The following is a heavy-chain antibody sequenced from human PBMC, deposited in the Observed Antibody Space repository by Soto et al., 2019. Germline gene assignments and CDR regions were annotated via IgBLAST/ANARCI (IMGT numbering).Heavy chain of an antibody. CDR2: ISYHGSNK. V-gene: IGHV3-30-3*01. CDR3: ARDREVLTPEYFRY. J-gene: IGHJ1*01. Sequence: GGTLRLYCAASGFTFSTYAMHWVRQAPGKGLEWVAFISYHGSNKYYADSVKGRFTISRDNSKNTLYLQMNSLRAEDTAVYYCARDREVLTPEYFRYWGQGTLVTVSS. D-gene: IGHD1-20*01. CDR1: GFTFSTYA.